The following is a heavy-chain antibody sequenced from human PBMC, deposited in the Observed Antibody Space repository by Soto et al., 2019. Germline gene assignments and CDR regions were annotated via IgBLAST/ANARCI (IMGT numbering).Heavy chain of an antibody. Sequence: PSETLSLTCAVYGGSFSGYYWTWIRQPPGTGLEWIGEINHSGSTNYNPSLKSRVTISVDTSKNQFSLKLGSVTAADTAVYYCARHTSAHGGYDAFDIWGQGTMVTVS. CDR1: GGSFSGYY. V-gene: IGHV4-34*01. J-gene: IGHJ3*02. D-gene: IGHD3-16*01. CDR2: INHSGST. CDR3: ARHTSAHGGYDAFDI.